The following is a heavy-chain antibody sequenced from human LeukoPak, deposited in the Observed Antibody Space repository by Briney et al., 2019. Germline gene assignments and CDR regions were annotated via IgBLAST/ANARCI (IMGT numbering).Heavy chain of an antibody. J-gene: IGHJ4*02. CDR2: ISGSGGST. V-gene: IGHV3-23*01. D-gene: IGHD3-22*01. CDR1: GFTFSSYA. CDR3: AKDRDYDNSGYHCHDY. Sequence: GGSLRLSCAASGFTFSSYAMSWVRQASGKGLEWVSAISGSGGSTDYVASVKGRFTISRDNSKNTLYLQMNSLRAEDTAVYYCAKDRDYDNSGYHCHDYWGQGTLVTVSS.